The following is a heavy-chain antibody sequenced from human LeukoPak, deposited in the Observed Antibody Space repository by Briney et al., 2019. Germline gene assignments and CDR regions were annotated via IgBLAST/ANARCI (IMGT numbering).Heavy chain of an antibody. Sequence: SETLSLTCTVSGGSISSYYWSWIRQPAGKGLEWIGRIYTSGSTNYNPSLKSRVTMSVDTSKNQFSLKLSSVTAADTAVYYCAGRYCSSTSCPFDYWGPGTLVTVSS. D-gene: IGHD2-2*01. V-gene: IGHV4-4*07. CDR1: GGSISSYY. J-gene: IGHJ4*02. CDR2: IYTSGST. CDR3: AGRYCSSTSCPFDY.